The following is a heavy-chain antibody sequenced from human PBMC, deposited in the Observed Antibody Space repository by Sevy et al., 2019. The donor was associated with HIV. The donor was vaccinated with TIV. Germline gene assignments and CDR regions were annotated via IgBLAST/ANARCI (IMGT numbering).Heavy chain of an antibody. J-gene: IGHJ3*02. CDR3: ERHGYDILTGVDAFDI. CDR1: GGSISSSSYY. V-gene: IGHV4-39*01. Sequence: SETLSLTCTVSGGSISSSSYYWGWIRQPPGKGLEWIGSFYYSGSTYYNPSLKSRVTISVDTSKNQFSLKLSSVTAADTAVYYCERHGYDILTGVDAFDIWGQGTMVTVSS. CDR2: FYYSGST. D-gene: IGHD3-9*01.